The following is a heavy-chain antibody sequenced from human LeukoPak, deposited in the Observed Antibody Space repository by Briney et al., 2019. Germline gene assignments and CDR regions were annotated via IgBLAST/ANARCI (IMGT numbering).Heavy chain of an antibody. J-gene: IGHJ3*02. V-gene: IGHV5-51*01. Sequence: ESLKVSWKGSGYSFTSYLNGWGRQIPGEGLEWMGIIYPGDSDTRYSPSFQGQVTISADKSISTAYLQWSSLKASDTAMYYCARGVGPFVVVPAAIQHAFDIWGQGTMVTVSS. CDR1: GYSFTSYL. CDR2: IYPGDSDT. D-gene: IGHD2-2*02. CDR3: ARGVGPFVVVPAAIQHAFDI.